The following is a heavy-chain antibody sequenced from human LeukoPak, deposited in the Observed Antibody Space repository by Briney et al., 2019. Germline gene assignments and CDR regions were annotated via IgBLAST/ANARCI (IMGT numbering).Heavy chain of an antibody. Sequence: PGGSLRLSCAASGFTFSTYAMHWVRQAPGKGLEWVAVILYDGSTIHYADSVKGRFTISRDNSKNTLYLQMNSLRAEDTAVYYCAKDIVVPAAMAHYYYYMDVWGKGTTVTVSS. V-gene: IGHV3-30*04. D-gene: IGHD2-2*01. J-gene: IGHJ6*03. CDR3: AKDIVVPAAMAHYYYYMDV. CDR2: ILYDGSTI. CDR1: GFTFSTYA.